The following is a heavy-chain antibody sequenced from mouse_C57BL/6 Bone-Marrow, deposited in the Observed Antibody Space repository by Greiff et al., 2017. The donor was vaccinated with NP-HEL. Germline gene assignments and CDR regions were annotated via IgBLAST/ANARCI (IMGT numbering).Heavy chain of an antibody. CDR2: IYPGDGDT. V-gene: IGHV1-82*01. Sequence: QVQLQQSGPELVKPGASVRISCKASGYAFTSSWMNWVKQRPGKGLEWIGRIYPGDGDTNYNGKFKGKATLTADKSSSTAYMQLSSLTSEDSAVYFCDYCYGSFYFDYWGQGTTLTVSS. CDR3: DYCYGSFYFDY. CDR1: GYAFTSSW. D-gene: IGHD1-1*01. J-gene: IGHJ2*01.